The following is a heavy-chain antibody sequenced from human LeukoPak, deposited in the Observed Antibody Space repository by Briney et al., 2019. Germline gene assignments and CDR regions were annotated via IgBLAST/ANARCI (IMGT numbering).Heavy chain of an antibody. J-gene: IGHJ6*03. CDR1: GVSISSHY. CDR2: IYYNGST. V-gene: IGHV4-59*11. D-gene: IGHD2-2*01. Sequence: SETLSLTCTVSGVSISSHYLSWIRQPPGKGLEWIGYIYYNGSTNYNPYLKSRVTISVDTSNNQFSLKMSSVTDADTAVYYCARTESSTSCYGVCAGDYYYYMDVWGKGTTVTVSS. CDR3: ARTESSTSCYGVCAGDYYYYMDV.